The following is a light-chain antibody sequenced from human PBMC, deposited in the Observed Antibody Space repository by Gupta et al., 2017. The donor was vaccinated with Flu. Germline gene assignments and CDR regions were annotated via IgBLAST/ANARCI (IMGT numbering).Light chain of an antibody. J-gene: IGKJ4*01. CDR2: AAS. CDR3: QQSYSTPQIT. CDR1: QSISSY. Sequence: DIQMNQSQSSLSASVGDRVTITCRASQSISSYLNWYQQKPGKAPKLLIYAASSLQSGVPSRFSGSGSGTDFTLTISSLQPEDFATYYCQQSYSTPQITFGGGTKVEIK. V-gene: IGKV1-39*01.